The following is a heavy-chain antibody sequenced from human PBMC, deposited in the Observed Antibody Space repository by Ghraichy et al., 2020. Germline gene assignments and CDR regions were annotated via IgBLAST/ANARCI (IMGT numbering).Heavy chain of an antibody. V-gene: IGHV3-11*06. D-gene: IGHD3-10*01. CDR3: ARDFSGSGSYDGWFDP. CDR1: GITFSDYY. Sequence: SCAASGITFSDYYMSWIRQAPGKGLEWVAYISSSSSYINYADSVKGRFTISRDNAKNSLYLQMNRLRAEDTAVYYCARDFSGSGSYDGWFDPWGQGTLVTVSS. J-gene: IGHJ5*02. CDR2: ISSSSSYI.